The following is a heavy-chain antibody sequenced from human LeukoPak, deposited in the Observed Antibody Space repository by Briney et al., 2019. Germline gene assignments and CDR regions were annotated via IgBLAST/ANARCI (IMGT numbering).Heavy chain of an antibody. D-gene: IGHD1-14*01. J-gene: IGHJ4*02. CDR2: ISSSSYYI. CDR1: GFTFSTYS. CDR3: ARGTPTTRDFDS. V-gene: IGHV3-21*01. Sequence: PGGSLRLSCAASGFTFSTYSMNWVRQAPGKGLEWVSSISSSSYYIYYADSVKGRFTISRDNAKNSLFLQMNSLRAEDTAVYYCARGTPTTRDFDSWGQGALVTVSS.